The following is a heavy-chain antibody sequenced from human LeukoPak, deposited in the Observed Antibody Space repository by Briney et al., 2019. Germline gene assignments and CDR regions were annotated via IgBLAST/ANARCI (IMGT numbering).Heavy chain of an antibody. CDR1: GYTFTGHY. CDR3: ARELPNIVGATVSFAVDY. CDR2: INPNSGGT. Sequence: ASVKVSCKASGYTFTGHYMHWVRQAPGQGLEWMGWINPNSGGTNYAQKFQGRVTMTRDTSISTAYMELSRLRSDDTAVYYYARELPNIVGATVSFAVDYWGQGTLVTVSS. D-gene: IGHD1-26*01. J-gene: IGHJ4*02. V-gene: IGHV1-2*02.